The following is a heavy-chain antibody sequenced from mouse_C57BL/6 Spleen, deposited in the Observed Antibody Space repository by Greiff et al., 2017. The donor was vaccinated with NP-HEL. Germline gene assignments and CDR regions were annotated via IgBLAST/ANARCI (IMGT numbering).Heavy chain of an antibody. Sequence: EVKLVESGGDLVKPGGSLKLSCAASGFTFSSYGMSWVRQTPDKRLEWVATISSGGSYTYYPDSVKGRFTISRDNAKNTLYLQMSSLKSEDTAMYYCARLDYSNYFDYWGQGTTLTVSS. J-gene: IGHJ2*01. CDR1: GFTFSSYG. V-gene: IGHV5-6*02. CDR2: ISSGGSYT. D-gene: IGHD2-5*01. CDR3: ARLDYSNYFDY.